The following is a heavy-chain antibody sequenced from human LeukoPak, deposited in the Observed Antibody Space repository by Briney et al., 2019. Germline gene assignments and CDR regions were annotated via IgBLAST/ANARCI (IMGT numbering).Heavy chain of an antibody. CDR3: AREARVYYYDSSGYDY. V-gene: IGHV4-39*07. J-gene: IGHJ4*02. CDR2: IYYSGST. CDR1: GGSISSSSYY. Sequence: SETLSLTCTVSGGSISSSSYYWGWIRQPPGKGLEWIGSIYYSGSTNYNPSLKSRVTISVDTSKNQFSLKLSSVTAADTAVYYCAREARVYYYDSSGYDYWGQGTLVTVSS. D-gene: IGHD3-22*01.